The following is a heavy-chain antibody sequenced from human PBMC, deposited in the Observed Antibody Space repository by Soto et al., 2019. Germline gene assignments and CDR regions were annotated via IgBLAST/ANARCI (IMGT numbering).Heavy chain of an antibody. CDR2: IYPGDSDT. CDR3: GRRFSQFLDYRWLPFYY. CDR1: GYSFTNYW. J-gene: IGHJ4*02. V-gene: IGHV5-51*01. D-gene: IGHD3-22*01. Sequence: PGESLKISCKTSGYSFTNYWIGWVRQMPGKGLEWMGIIYPGDSDTRYSPSFQGQVTISADKSISTAYLQWSSLKASDTAMYYCGRRFSQFLDYRWLPFYYLGQGTQVTVSS.